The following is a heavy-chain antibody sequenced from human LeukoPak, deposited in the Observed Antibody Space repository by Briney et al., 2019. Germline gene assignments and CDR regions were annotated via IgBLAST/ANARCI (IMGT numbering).Heavy chain of an antibody. CDR2: LSPSGDSS. CDR1: ECTFKNYF. J-gene: IGHJ3*02. V-gene: IGHV3-23*01. D-gene: IGHD3-22*01. Sequence: WGSLRLSCAASECTFKNYFMTWVRQTPGKGLEWVSTLSPSGDSSYYTDSVKGRFTVSRDNSKSTLFLHMNCVRGEDTAVYYCARDDRSVDHRGAAFDIWGQGTMVTVSS. CDR3: ARDDRSVDHRGAAFDI.